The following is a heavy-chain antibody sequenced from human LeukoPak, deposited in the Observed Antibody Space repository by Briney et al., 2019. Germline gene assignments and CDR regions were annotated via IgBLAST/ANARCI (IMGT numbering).Heavy chain of an antibody. CDR3: ARADPNASGYFYRFNWFDP. V-gene: IGHV4-59*01. J-gene: IGHJ5*02. CDR1: GGSMSSYY. CDR2: IYSSGST. Sequence: SETLSLTCTVSGGSMSSYYWNWVRQPPGKGLEWIGNIYSSGSTDYNPSLKSRVTISLDTSKFQFPLRLNSVTAADTAVYYCARADPNASGYFYRFNWFDPWGQGTLVTVSS. D-gene: IGHD3-10*01.